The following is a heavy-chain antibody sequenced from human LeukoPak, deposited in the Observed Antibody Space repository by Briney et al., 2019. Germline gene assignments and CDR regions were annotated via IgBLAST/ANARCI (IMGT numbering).Heavy chain of an antibody. CDR3: ARVGCSGGSCYATSYYYYGMDV. CDR2: IYYSGST. Sequence: PSETLSLTCTVSGGSISSYYWSWIRQPPGKGLEWIGYIYYSGSTNYNPSLKSRVTISVDTSKNQFSLKLSSVTAADTAVYYCARVGCSGGSCYATSYYYYGMDVWGQGTTVTVSS. D-gene: IGHD2-15*01. J-gene: IGHJ6*02. CDR1: GGSISSYY. V-gene: IGHV4-59*01.